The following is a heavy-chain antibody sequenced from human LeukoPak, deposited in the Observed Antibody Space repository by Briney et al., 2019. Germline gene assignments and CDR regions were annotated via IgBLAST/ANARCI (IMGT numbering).Heavy chain of an antibody. CDR1: GGSISSGDYY. Sequence: SETLSLTCTVSGGSISSGDYYWSWIRQPPGKGLEWTGYIYYSGSTYYNPSLKSRVTISVDTSKNQFSLKLSSVTAADTAVYYCARDLFLYDSSGYGDWGQGTLVTVSS. CDR2: IYYSGST. V-gene: IGHV4-30-4*01. D-gene: IGHD3-22*01. J-gene: IGHJ4*02. CDR3: ARDLFLYDSSGYGD.